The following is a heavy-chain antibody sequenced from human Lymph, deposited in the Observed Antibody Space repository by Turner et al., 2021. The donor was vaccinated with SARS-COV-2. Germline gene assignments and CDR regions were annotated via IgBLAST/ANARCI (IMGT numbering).Heavy chain of an antibody. D-gene: IGHD3-10*01. CDR3: ARSRDLQSMVRGVEPFDY. J-gene: IGHJ4*02. CDR1: GSTFTGYY. Sequence: QVQLVQSGAEVKKPVASVKVSCKASGSTFTGYYMHWEQQAPGQGLEWMGWINPNSGGTNYGKKFQGRVTMTRDTSISTAYMELSRLRSDDTAVYYCARSRDLQSMVRGVEPFDYWGQGTLVTVSS. CDR2: INPNSGGT. V-gene: IGHV1-2*02.